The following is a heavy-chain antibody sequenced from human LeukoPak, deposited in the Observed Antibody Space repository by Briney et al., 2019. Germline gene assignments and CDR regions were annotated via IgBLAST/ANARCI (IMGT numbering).Heavy chain of an antibody. CDR1: GGSISSGSYY. Sequence: SETLSLTCTVSGGSISSGSYYWSWIRQPAGKGLEWIGRIYTSGSTNYNPSLKSRVTISVDTSKNQFSLKLSSVTAADTAVYYCARVRHRYYYDRSSYGMDVWGQGTTVTVPS. CDR3: ARVRHRYYYDRSSYGMDV. CDR2: IYTSGST. J-gene: IGHJ6*02. D-gene: IGHD3-10*02. V-gene: IGHV4-61*02.